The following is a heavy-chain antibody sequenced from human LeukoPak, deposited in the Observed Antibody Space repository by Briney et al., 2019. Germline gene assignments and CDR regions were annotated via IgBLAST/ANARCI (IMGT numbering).Heavy chain of an antibody. J-gene: IGHJ4*02. CDR2: FDPEDGET. CDR3: ATETFYGDHKHFDY. D-gene: IGHD4-17*01. CDR1: GYTLTVLS. Sequence: ASVKVSCKVSGYTLTVLSMHWVRQAPGEALEWMGGFDPEDGETIYAQKFQGRVTMTEDTSTDTAYMELSSLRSEDTAVYYCATETFYGDHKHFDYWGQGTLVTVSS. V-gene: IGHV1-24*01.